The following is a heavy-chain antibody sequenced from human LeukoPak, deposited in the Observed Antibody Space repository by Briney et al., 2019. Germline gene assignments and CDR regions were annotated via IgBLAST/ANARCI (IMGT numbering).Heavy chain of an antibody. J-gene: IGHJ5*02. Sequence: PGGSLRLSCAASGFTFSSYSMNWVRQAPGKGLEWVSSISSSSSYIYYADSVKGRFTISRDNAKNSLYLQMNSLRAEDTAVYYCARDLAYYYDSSGYPAWSQGTLVTVSS. CDR1: GFTFSSYS. CDR2: ISSSSSYI. D-gene: IGHD3-22*01. V-gene: IGHV3-21*01. CDR3: ARDLAYYYDSSGYPA.